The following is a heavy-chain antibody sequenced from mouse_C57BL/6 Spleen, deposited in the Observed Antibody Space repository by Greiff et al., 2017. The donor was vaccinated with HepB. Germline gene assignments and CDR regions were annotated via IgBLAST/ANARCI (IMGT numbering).Heavy chain of an antibody. CDR3: ARDYYGSRVYWYFDV. V-gene: IGHV1-64*01. Sequence: QVHVKQPGAELVKPGASVKLSCKASGYTFTSYWMHWVKQRPGQGLEWIGMIHPNSGSTNYNEKFKSKATLTVDKSSSTAYMQLSSLTSEDSAVYYCARDYYGSRVYWYFDVWGTGTTVTVSS. D-gene: IGHD1-1*01. CDR1: GYTFTSYW. J-gene: IGHJ1*03. CDR2: IHPNSGST.